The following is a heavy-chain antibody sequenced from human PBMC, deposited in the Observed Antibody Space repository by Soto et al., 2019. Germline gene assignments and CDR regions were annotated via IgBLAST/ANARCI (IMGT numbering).Heavy chain of an antibody. CDR1: GFTFSSYW. CDR3: ARDGWELYQYYYYYYMDV. CDR2: INSDGSST. J-gene: IGHJ6*03. D-gene: IGHD1-26*01. V-gene: IGHV3-74*01. Sequence: GGSLRLSCAASGFTFSSYWMHWVRQAPGKGLVWVSRINSDGSSTSYADSVKGRFTISRDNAKNKLYLQMNSLRAEDTAVYYCARDGWELYQYYYYYYMDVWGKGTTVTVSS.